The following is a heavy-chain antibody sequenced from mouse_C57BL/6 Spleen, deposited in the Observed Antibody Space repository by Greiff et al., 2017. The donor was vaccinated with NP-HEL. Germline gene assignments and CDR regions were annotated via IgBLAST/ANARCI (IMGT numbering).Heavy chain of an antibody. J-gene: IGHJ4*01. Sequence: QVQLKQSGAELVRPGTSVKMSCKASGYTFTNYWIGWAKQRPGHGLEWIGDIYPGGGYTNYNEKFKGKATLTADKSSSTAYMQFSSLTSEDSAIYYCARAGDGSSPSYYAMDYWGQGTSVTVSS. CDR3: ARAGDGSSPSYYAMDY. V-gene: IGHV1-63*01. CDR2: IYPGGGYT. CDR1: GYTFTNYW. D-gene: IGHD1-1*01.